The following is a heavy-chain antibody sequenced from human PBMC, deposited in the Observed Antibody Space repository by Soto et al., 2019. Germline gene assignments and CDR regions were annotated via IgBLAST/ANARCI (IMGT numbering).Heavy chain of an antibody. CDR3: ARTYYYGSGSYYTEYSFDY. CDR1: GGSISSGGYS. J-gene: IGHJ4*02. Sequence: QLQLQESGSGLVKPSQTLSLTCAVSGGSISSGGYSWSWIRQPPGKGLEWIGYIYHSGSTYYNPSLKSRVTITVDRTKNQFSLKLSSVTAANTAVYYCARTYYYGSGSYYTEYSFDYWGQGTLITVSS. CDR2: IYHSGST. D-gene: IGHD3-10*01. V-gene: IGHV4-30-2*01.